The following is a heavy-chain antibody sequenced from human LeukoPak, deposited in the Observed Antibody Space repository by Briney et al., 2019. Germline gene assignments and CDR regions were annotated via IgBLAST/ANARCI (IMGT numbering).Heavy chain of an antibody. CDR1: GFTFDDYA. Sequence: PGGSLRLSCAASGFTFDDYAMHWVRQAPGKGLEWVSGISWNSGSIGYGDSVEGRFTISRDNAKNSLYLQMNSLRAEDMALYYCAKDINEYYYDSSGYAFDIWGQGTMVTVSS. V-gene: IGHV3-9*03. CDR2: ISWNSGSI. CDR3: AKDINEYYYDSSGYAFDI. D-gene: IGHD3-22*01. J-gene: IGHJ3*02.